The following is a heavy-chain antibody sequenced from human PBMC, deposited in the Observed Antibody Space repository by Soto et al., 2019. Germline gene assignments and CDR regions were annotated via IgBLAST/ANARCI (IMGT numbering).Heavy chain of an antibody. J-gene: IGHJ4*02. Sequence: PGCSLRLSCSASGVTFNSYAMHWVRTAPGKGLEYVSAISSNGGSTYYADSVRGRFNISRDNSKNTLYLQVSSLSVEDTAVYYCARVKSLAGEYWGQGTLVTVSS. CDR1: GVTFNSYA. CDR3: ARVKSLAGEY. V-gene: IGHV3-64D*08. D-gene: IGHD2-15*01. CDR2: ISSNGGST.